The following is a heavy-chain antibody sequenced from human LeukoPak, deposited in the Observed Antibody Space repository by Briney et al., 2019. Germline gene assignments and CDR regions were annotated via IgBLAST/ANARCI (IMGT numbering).Heavy chain of an antibody. CDR1: GYTFTSYG. CDR2: ISAYNGNT. J-gene: IGHJ6*02. CDR3: ARGDYGSGGYYVPHGMDV. D-gene: IGHD3-10*01. V-gene: IGHV1-18*01. Sequence: GASVKVSCKASGYTFTSYGISWVRQAPGQGLEWMGWISAYNGNTNYAQKLQGRVTMTTDTSTSTAYMELRSLRSDDTAVYYCARGDYGSGGYYVPHGMDVWGQGTTVTVSS.